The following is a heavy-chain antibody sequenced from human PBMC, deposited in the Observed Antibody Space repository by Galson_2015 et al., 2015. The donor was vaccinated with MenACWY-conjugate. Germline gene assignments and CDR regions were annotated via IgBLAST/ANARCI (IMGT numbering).Heavy chain of an antibody. Sequence: SVKVSCKASGYTFTSYAMNWVRQAPGQGLEWMGWINTNTGNPTYAQGFTGRFVFSLNTSVSTAYLLISSLKAEDTAVYYCARDYDYVWGRTRDLDYSVQGTLVAVSS. CDR3: ARDYDYVWGRTRDLDY. V-gene: IGHV7-4-1*02. J-gene: IGHJ4*02. D-gene: IGHD3-16*01. CDR1: GYTFTSYA. CDR2: INTNTGNP.